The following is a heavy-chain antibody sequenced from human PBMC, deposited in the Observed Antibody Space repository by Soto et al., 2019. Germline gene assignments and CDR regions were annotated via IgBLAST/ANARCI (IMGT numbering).Heavy chain of an antibody. CDR2: IFSTGTT. Sequence: PSEPLSLTYTVSGGSLNNYYWRWIRQQPGEGLEWIAYIFSTGTTSYNPSLKSRVSASVDTSKNQVYLHLNSVTAADTAVYYCAIVNYDFLTGYYIEDFDYWGEGTLVTVSS. V-gene: IGHV4-59*08. CDR1: GGSLNNYY. J-gene: IGHJ4*02. D-gene: IGHD3-9*01. CDR3: AIVNYDFLTGYYIEDFDY.